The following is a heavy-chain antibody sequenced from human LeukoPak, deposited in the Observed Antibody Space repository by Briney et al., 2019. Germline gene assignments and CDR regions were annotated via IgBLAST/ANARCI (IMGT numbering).Heavy chain of an antibody. CDR2: IGGNGVYT. CDR3: AKGDSVGWFPFDS. D-gene: IGHD6-19*01. J-gene: IGHJ4*02. V-gene: IGHV3-23*01. Sequence: GGSLRLSCAASGFTFNRCAMTWVRQAPGKGLEWVSAIGGNGVYTYYADSVKGRFTTSRDNSKNTVYLQMNSLRAEDTAVYFCAKGDSVGWFPFDSWGQGTLVTVSS. CDR1: GFTFNRCA.